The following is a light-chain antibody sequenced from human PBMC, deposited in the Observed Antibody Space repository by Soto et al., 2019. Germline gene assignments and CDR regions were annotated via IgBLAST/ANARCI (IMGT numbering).Light chain of an antibody. CDR2: LGS. J-gene: IGKJ1*01. CDR1: HSLLHSNGYNY. Sequence: IMMTQSPLSLLVTPGQPTSISCRSSHSLLHSNGYNYLDWYLQKPGQSPQLLIYLGSNRASGVPDRFSGSGSGTDFTLKINRVEAEDVGVYYCMQHLQSWTFGQGTKVDIK. V-gene: IGKV2-28*01. CDR3: MQHLQSWT.